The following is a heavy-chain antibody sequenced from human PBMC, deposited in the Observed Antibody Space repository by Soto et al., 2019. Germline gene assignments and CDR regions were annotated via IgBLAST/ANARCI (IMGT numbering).Heavy chain of an antibody. CDR3: ARRRNSRVYYYYMDV. J-gene: IGHJ6*03. CDR1: GGSFSGYY. Sequence: SETLSLTCAVYGGSFSGYYWSWIRQPPGKGLEWIGEINHSGSTNYNPSLKSRVTISVDTSKNQFSLKLSSVTAADTAVYYCARRRNSRVYYYYMDVWGKGTTVTVSS. V-gene: IGHV4-34*01. D-gene: IGHD6-13*01. CDR2: INHSGST.